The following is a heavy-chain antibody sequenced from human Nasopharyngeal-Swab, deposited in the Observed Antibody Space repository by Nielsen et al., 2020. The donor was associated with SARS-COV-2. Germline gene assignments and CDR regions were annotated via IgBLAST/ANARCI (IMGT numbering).Heavy chain of an antibody. D-gene: IGHD3-9*01. CDR3: AKDTALYLAFDI. CDR2: ISGSGGST. CDR1: GFTFSSYA. Sequence: GESLKISCAASGFTFSSYAMSWVRQAPGKGLEWVSAISGSGGSTYYADSVKGRFTISRDNSKNTLYLQMNSLRAEGTAVYYCAKDTALYLAFDIWGQGTMVTVSS. J-gene: IGHJ3*02. V-gene: IGHV3-23*01.